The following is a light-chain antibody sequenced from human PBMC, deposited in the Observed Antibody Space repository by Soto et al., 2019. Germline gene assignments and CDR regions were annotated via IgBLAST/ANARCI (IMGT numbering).Light chain of an antibody. Sequence: EIVMTQAPATLYVSPRERVTLSCRASQSVSSDLAWYQQKPCQAPWLLIYGASTWATGIPGRFIGSGSGREFTLTFSRLQSEDLGVYYCQQYNDWPLTFGPGTKVESK. J-gene: IGKJ3*01. CDR1: QSVSSD. CDR2: GAS. CDR3: QQYNDWPLT. V-gene: IGKV3-15*01.